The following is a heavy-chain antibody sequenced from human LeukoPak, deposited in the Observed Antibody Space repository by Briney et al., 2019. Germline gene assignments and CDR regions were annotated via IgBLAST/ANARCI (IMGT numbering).Heavy chain of an antibody. D-gene: IGHD2-2*01. CDR3: AKAGDIVVVPAAIDY. Sequence: GGSLRLSCAASGFTFSSYGMSWVRQAPGKGLEWVSAISGSGGSTYYADSVKGQFTISRDNSKNTLYLQMNSLRAEDTAVYYCAKAGDIVVVPAAIDYWGQGTLVTVSS. V-gene: IGHV3-23*01. CDR2: ISGSGGST. CDR1: GFTFSSYG. J-gene: IGHJ4*02.